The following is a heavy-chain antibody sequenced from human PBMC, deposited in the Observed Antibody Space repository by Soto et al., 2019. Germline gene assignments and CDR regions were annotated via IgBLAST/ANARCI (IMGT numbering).Heavy chain of an antibody. D-gene: IGHD6-13*01. V-gene: IGHV1-46*01. Sequence: ASVKVSCKASGYTFTSYYMHWVRQAPGQGLEWMGIINPSGGSTSYAQKFQGRVTISVDTSKNQFSLKLSSVTAADTAVYYCARGLVIAAAGTRFDYWGQGTLVTVSS. CDR1: GYTFTSYY. CDR2: INPSGGST. CDR3: ARGLVIAAAGTRFDY. J-gene: IGHJ4*02.